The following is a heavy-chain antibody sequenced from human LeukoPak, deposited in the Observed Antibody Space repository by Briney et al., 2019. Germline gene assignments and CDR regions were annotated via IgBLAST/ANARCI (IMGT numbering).Heavy chain of an antibody. J-gene: IGHJ3*02. CDR2: INPNSGGT. D-gene: IGHD5-18*01. CDR1: GYTFTGYY. V-gene: IGHV1-2*02. CDR3: ATSARIQLWFGAFDI. Sequence: ASVKVSCKASGYTFTGYYMHWVRQAPGQGLEWMGWINPNSGGTNYAQKFQGGVTMTRDTSISTAYMELSRLRSDDTAVYYCATSARIQLWFGAFDIWGQGTMVTVSS.